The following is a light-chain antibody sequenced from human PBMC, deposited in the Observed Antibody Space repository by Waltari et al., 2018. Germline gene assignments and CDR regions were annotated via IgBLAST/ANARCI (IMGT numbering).Light chain of an antibody. CDR2: AAS. Sequence: DIQMTQYPSSLSASAGDRVTITCRTSQGVNTYLNWYQQKLGKTPKRLIYAASSLESGVPSRFSGSGSGTDFTLTISSPQPEDVATYYCLQHDSLPYTFGQGTKVEIK. CDR3: LQHDSLPYT. V-gene: IGKV1-17*01. J-gene: IGKJ2*01. CDR1: QGVNTY.